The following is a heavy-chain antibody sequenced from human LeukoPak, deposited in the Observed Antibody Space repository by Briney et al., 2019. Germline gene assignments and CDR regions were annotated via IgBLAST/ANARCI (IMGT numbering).Heavy chain of an antibody. Sequence: ASVKVSCKASGYIFTDYNMHWVRQAPGQGLEWMGWINPDSGGASFAQKFQDRVTMTRDTSISTAYMELSRLRSDETAVYFCARSSSSSGYYFDYWGQGTLVTVSS. V-gene: IGHV1-2*02. CDR1: GYIFTDYN. CDR3: ARSSSSSGYYFDY. CDR2: INPDSGGA. D-gene: IGHD6-6*01. J-gene: IGHJ4*02.